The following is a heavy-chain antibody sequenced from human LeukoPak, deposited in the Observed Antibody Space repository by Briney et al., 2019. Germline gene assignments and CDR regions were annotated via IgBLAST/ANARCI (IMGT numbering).Heavy chain of an antibody. D-gene: IGHD1-26*01. Sequence: GGSLRLSCAASGFTFSSYSMNWVRQAPGKGLEWVSYISSTSRTIYYADSVKGRFTISRDNAKSSLFLQMNSLRAEDTAMYYCARGGSYPYYFDYWGQGTLVTVSS. CDR1: GFTFSSYS. V-gene: IGHV3-48*01. J-gene: IGHJ4*02. CDR2: ISSTSRTI. CDR3: ARGGSYPYYFDY.